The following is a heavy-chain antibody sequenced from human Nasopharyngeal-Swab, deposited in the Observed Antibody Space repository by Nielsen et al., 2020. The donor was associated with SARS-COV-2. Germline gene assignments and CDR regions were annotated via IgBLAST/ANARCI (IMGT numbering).Heavy chain of an antibody. J-gene: IGHJ3*02. CDR3: AHQGFRIKIFGVVTADAFDI. V-gene: IGHV2-5*02. D-gene: IGHD3-3*01. CDR2: IYWDDDK. Sequence: WIRQPPGKALEWLALIYWDDDKRYSPSLKSRLTITKDTSKNQVVLTMTNMDPVDTATYNCAHQGFRIKIFGVVTADAFDIWGQGTMVTVSS.